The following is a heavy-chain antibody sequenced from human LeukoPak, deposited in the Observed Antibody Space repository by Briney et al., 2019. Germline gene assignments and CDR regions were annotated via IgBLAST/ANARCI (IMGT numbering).Heavy chain of an antibody. CDR2: IIPIFGTA. J-gene: IGHJ4*02. CDR1: GYTFTSYD. D-gene: IGHD5-24*01. Sequence: SVKVSCKASGYTFTSYDINWVRQAPGQGLEWMGGIIPIFGTANYAQKFQGRVTITADESTSTAYMELSSLRSEDTAVYYCARSRLEMATITCFDYWGQGTLVTVSS. CDR3: ARSRLEMATITCFDY. V-gene: IGHV1-69*13.